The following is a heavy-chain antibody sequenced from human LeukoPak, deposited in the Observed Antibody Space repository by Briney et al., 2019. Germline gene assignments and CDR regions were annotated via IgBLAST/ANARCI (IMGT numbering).Heavy chain of an antibody. CDR2: IYYSGST. Sequence: SETLSLTRPVCGGSHSSRSYYWGWTRQSPGKGLEWLGCIYYSGSTYYSPSLKSRFPISVVTAKNQLSRKLSAGTAADTAVYYCARLPADHYDYWGQGTLVTVSS. J-gene: IGHJ4*02. CDR3: ARLPADHYDY. D-gene: IGHD2-2*01. V-gene: IGHV4-39*01. CDR1: GGSHSSRSYY.